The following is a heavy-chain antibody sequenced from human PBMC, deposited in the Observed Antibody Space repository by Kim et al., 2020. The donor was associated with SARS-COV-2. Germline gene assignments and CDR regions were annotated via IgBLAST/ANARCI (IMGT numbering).Heavy chain of an antibody. CDR3: ARVPFYDILTGFFRWFDP. Sequence: ASVKVSCKASGYTFTNYGISWVRQAPGQGLEWMGWISTYNGKANNAQKLQGRVTMTTDTSTSTAYMELRSLRSDDTAVYYCARVPFYDILTGFFRWFDPWGQGTPSPSPQ. CDR1: GYTFTNYG. CDR2: ISTYNGKA. D-gene: IGHD3-9*01. V-gene: IGHV1-18*04. J-gene: IGHJ5*02.